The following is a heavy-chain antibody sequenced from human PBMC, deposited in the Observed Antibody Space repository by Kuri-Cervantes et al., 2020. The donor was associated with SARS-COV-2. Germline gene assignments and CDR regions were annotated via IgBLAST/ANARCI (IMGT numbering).Heavy chain of an antibody. Sequence: GGSLRLSCAASGFTFSSYSMNWVRQAPGKGLEWVSYINSSSSNIYYADSVKGRFTISRDNAKNSLYLQMNSLRAEDTAVYYCARGLTMDCTDTPNEDGMNVWGQGTTVTVSS. CDR3: ARGLTMDCTDTPNEDGMNV. V-gene: IGHV3-48*01. D-gene: IGHD3-10*01. CDR2: INSSSSNI. J-gene: IGHJ6*02. CDR1: GFTFSSYS.